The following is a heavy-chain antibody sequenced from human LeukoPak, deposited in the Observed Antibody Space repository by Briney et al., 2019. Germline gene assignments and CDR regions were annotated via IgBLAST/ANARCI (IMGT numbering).Heavy chain of an antibody. J-gene: IGHJ4*02. CDR2: VYYSGST. D-gene: IGHD1-1*01. V-gene: IGHV4-59*01. CDR3: ARANWNALPYFDY. CDR1: GGSFSGYY. Sequence: SETLSLTCAVYGGSFSGYYWSWIRQPPGKGLEWIGCVYYSGSTNYNPSLKSRVTISVDTSKNQFSLKLSSVAAADTAVYYCARANWNALPYFDYWGRGTLVTVSS.